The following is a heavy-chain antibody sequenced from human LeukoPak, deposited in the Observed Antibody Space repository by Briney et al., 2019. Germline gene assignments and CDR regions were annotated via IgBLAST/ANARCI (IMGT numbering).Heavy chain of an antibody. Sequence: PGGSLRLSCAASGFSFSGYEMNWVRQAPGKGLEWVSYISSTSITMYYADSVKGRFTISRDNAKNSLYLQMNSLRAEDTAVYYCARDMERSFWYFDLWGGGTLVTVSS. D-gene: IGHD3-10*01. V-gene: IGHV3-48*03. CDR2: ISSTSITM. CDR3: ARDMERSFWYFDL. CDR1: GFSFSGYE. J-gene: IGHJ2*01.